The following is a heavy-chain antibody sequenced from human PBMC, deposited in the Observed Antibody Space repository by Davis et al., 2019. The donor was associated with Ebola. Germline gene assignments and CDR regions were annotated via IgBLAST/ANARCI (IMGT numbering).Heavy chain of an antibody. CDR2: ISYDGSNK. J-gene: IGHJ6*02. CDR1: GFTFSSYA. V-gene: IGHV3-30-3*01. Sequence: SCAASGFTFSSYAMHWVRQAPGKGLEWVAVISYDGSNKYYADSVKGRFTISRDNSKNTLYLQMNSLRAEDTALYYCAKGFTVTTRYGMDVWGQGTTVTVSS. D-gene: IGHD4-17*01. CDR3: AKGFTVTTRYGMDV.